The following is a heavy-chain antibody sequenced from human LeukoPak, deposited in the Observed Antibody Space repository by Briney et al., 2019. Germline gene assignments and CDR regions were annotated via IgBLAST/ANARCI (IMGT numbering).Heavy chain of an antibody. D-gene: IGHD3-10*01. CDR2: INHSGST. CDR3: ARSGFRGDPASNWFDP. J-gene: IGHJ5*02. V-gene: IGHV4-34*01. Sequence: SETLSLTCAVYGGSFSGYYWSWIRQPPGKGLEWIGEINHSGSTNYNPSLKSRVTISVDTSKNQFSLKLSSVTAADTAVYYCARSGFRGDPASNWFDPWGQGTLVTVSS. CDR1: GGSFSGYY.